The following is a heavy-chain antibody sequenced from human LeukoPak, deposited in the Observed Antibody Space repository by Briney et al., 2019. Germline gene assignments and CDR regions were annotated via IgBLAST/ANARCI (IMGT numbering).Heavy chain of an antibody. CDR2: IYYSGST. D-gene: IGHD5-18*01. J-gene: IGHJ6*03. CDR1: GGSISSGGYS. V-gene: IGHV4-61*08. Sequence: SETLSLTCAVSGGSISSGGYSWSWIRQPPGKGLEWIGYIYYSGSTNYNPSLKGRVTISVDTSKNQFSLKLSSVTAADTAVYYCARGYSYGYGGYYMDVWGKGTTVTVSS. CDR3: ARGYSYGYGGYYMDV.